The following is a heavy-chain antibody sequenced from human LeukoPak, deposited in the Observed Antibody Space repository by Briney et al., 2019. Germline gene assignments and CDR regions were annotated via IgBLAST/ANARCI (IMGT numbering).Heavy chain of an antibody. CDR3: ARGGEQEAFDI. CDR1: GGSISSGGYY. J-gene: IGHJ3*02. D-gene: IGHD1-26*01. Sequence: PSETLSLTCTVSGGSISSGGYYWRWIRQPAGKGLECIGRIYISGSANYNPSLKSRANISVDTYKNQFSLKLTSVAAADAAVYYSARGGEQEAFDICDQGTMVPVSS. V-gene: IGHV4-61*02. CDR2: IYISGSA.